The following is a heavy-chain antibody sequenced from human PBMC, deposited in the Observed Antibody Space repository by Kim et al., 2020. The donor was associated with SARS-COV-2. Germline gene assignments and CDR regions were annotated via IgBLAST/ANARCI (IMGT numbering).Heavy chain of an antibody. CDR3: ARTPYYDFWSGYLGGGDYYFDY. CDR1: GYTFTSYY. Sequence: ASVKVSCKASGYTFTSYYMHWVRQAPGQGLEWMGIINPSGGSTSYAQKFQGRVTMTRDTSTSTVYMELSSLRSEDTAVYYCARTPYYDFWSGYLGGGDYYFDYWGQGTLVTVSS. V-gene: IGHV1-46*01. J-gene: IGHJ4*02. D-gene: IGHD3-3*01. CDR2: INPSGGST.